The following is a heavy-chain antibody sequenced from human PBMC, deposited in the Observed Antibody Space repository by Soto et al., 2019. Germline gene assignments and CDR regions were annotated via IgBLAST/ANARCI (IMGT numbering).Heavy chain of an antibody. Sequence: GGSLRLSCAASGFTFSSYAMSWVRQAPGKGLEWVSAISGSGGSTYYADSVKGRFTISRDNPKNALYLQMNSLRAEDTALYYCAKINGDYYYYGMDVWGQGTTVTVSS. CDR1: GFTFSSYA. J-gene: IGHJ6*02. D-gene: IGHD4-17*01. CDR2: ISGSGGST. V-gene: IGHV3-23*01. CDR3: AKINGDYYYYGMDV.